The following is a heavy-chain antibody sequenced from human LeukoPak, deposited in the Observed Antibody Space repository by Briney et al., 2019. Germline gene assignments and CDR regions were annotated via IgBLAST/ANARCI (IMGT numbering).Heavy chain of an antibody. J-gene: IGHJ4*02. CDR3: SSWPHNDY. CDR2: IDNSGSTI. Sequence: GGSLRLSCAASGLTFSKMNWVRQAPGKGLEWVSYIDNSGSTIYHAYSVKGRFTISRDNAKNSLYLQMNSLRVEDTAVYYCSSWPHNDYWGQGTLVTVSS. V-gene: IGHV3-48*03. CDR1: GLTFSK. D-gene: IGHD6-13*01.